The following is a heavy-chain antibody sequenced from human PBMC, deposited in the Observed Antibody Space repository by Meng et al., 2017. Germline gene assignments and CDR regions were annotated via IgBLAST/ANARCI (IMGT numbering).Heavy chain of an antibody. CDR1: GGSFSGYY. D-gene: IGHD3-10*01. CDR2: INHSGST. Sequence: QVQLQESGPGLVKPSGTLSLTCAVYGGSFSGYYWSWIRQPPGKGLEWIGEINHSGSTNYNPSLKSRVTISVDTSKNQFSLKLSSVTAADTAVYYCARVPGGIGAADYWGQGTLVTVFS. CDR3: ARVPGGIGAADY. J-gene: IGHJ4*02. V-gene: IGHV4-34*01.